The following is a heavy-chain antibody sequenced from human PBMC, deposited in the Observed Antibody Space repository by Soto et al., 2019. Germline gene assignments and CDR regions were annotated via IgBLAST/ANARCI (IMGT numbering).Heavy chain of an antibody. CDR1: GFTFSSYG. J-gene: IGHJ4*02. Sequence: QVQLVESGGGVVQPGRSLRLSCAASGFTFSSYGMHWVRQAPGKGLEWVAVIWYDASNKYYADSVKGRFTISRDNSKNTLYLQMNSLRAEDTAVYYCVRDRYSSGWYDLDYWGQGTLVTVSS. CDR3: VRDRYSSGWYDLDY. V-gene: IGHV3-33*01. CDR2: IWYDASNK. D-gene: IGHD6-19*01.